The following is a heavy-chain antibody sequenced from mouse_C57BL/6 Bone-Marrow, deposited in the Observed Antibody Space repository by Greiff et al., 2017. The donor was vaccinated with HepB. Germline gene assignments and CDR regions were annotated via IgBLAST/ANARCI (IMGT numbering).Heavy chain of an antibody. Sequence: EVKLVESGPGLVKPSQSLSLTCSVTGYSITSGYYWNWIRQFPGNNLEWMGYISYDGSNNYNPSLKNRISITRDTSKNQFFLKLNSVTTEDTATYYCANYYGSFDYWGQGTTLTVSS. V-gene: IGHV3-6*01. CDR1: GYSITSGYY. CDR2: ISYDGSN. D-gene: IGHD1-1*01. J-gene: IGHJ2*01. CDR3: ANYYGSFDY.